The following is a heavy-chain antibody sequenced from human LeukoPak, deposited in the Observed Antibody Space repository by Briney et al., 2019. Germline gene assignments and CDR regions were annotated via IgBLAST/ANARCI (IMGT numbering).Heavy chain of an antibody. V-gene: IGHV3-23*01. D-gene: IGHD6-19*01. J-gene: IGHJ4*02. Sequence: GGSLRLSCAASGFTFSSYGMGWVRQAPGKGLEWVSAISGSGDSTYYADSVKGRFTISRDNSKNTVYLQMNSLRAEDTAVYYCAKDRGYSSGWYSDYWGQGTLVTVSS. CDR3: AKDRGYSSGWYSDY. CDR1: GFTFSSYG. CDR2: ISGSGDST.